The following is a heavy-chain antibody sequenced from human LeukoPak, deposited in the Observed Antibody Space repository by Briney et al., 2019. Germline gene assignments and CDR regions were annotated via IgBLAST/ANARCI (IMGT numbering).Heavy chain of an antibody. D-gene: IGHD4-17*01. CDR3: GRDPNGDYIGAFDF. Sequence: GGSLRLSCAASGFPFSSHAMTWVRQAPGSGLEWVSSIRGSGDGTSYADSVKGRFTMSRDNSKNTLYLQMDNLRAEDTAMYYCGRDPNGDYIGAFDFWGRGTLVTVSS. CDR2: IRGSGDGT. J-gene: IGHJ3*01. V-gene: IGHV3-23*01. CDR1: GFPFSSHA.